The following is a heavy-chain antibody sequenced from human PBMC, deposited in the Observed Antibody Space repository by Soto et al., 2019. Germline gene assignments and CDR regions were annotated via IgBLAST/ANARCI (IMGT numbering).Heavy chain of an antibody. CDR3: AKRRGAGGHFNY. V-gene: IGHV3-23*01. Sequence: GGSLRLSCAASGFTFSSYAMGWVRQGPGKGLEWVAVVSIGGSTHYADSVRGRFTISRDNSKNTLSLQMNSLTAEDTAVYFCAKRRGAGGHFNYWGQGALVTVS. CDR2: VSIGGST. CDR1: GFTFSSYA. D-gene: IGHD2-15*01. J-gene: IGHJ4*02.